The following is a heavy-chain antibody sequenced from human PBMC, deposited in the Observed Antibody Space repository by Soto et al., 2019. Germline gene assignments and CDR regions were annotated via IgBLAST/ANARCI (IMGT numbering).Heavy chain of an antibody. D-gene: IGHD2-8*01. V-gene: IGHV1-18*01. CDR1: GYTFTSYG. Sequence: ASVKVSCKASGYTFTSYGISWVRPAPGQGLEWMGWISAYNGNTNYAQKLQGRVTMTTDTSTSTAYMELRSLRSDDTAVYYCARDPGYCTNGVCYTGMVDYWGQGTLVTVSS. J-gene: IGHJ4*02. CDR2: ISAYNGNT. CDR3: ARDPGYCTNGVCYTGMVDY.